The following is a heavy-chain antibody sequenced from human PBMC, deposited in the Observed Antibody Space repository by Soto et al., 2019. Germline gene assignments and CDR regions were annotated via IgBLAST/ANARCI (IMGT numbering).Heavy chain of an antibody. CDR3: ARDNDY. CDR1: GYTFTSDF. J-gene: IGHJ4*02. CDR2: INPSGGSK. Sequence: ASVKVSCKASGYTFTSDFMHWVRRAPGQGLEWMGIINPSGGSKSYAQKFQGRVTMTRDTSTSTVYMELSRLRSEETAVFYCARDNDYWGQGTLVTVSS. V-gene: IGHV1-46*01.